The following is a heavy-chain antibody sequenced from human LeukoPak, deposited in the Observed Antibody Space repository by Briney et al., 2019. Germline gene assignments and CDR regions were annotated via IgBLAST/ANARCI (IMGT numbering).Heavy chain of an antibody. V-gene: IGHV4-61*08. J-gene: IGHJ6*02. D-gene: IGHD6-19*01. Sequence: SETLPLTCNVSGGSVSSGGYYWNWIRQPPGKGLEWIGHVSYSGSTNYNPSLKSRVTISLDTSKNQFSLKLSSMTAADTAVYFCARDPKSAVGYYYYGMEVWGQGTTVTVSS. CDR3: ARDPKSAVGYYYYGMEV. CDR2: VSYSGST. CDR1: GGSVSSGGYY.